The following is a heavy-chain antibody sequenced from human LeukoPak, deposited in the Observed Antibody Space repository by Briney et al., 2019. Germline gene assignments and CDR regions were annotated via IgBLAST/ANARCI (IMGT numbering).Heavy chain of an antibody. CDR3: ARGGNWELRYFDY. V-gene: IGHV3-21*01. D-gene: IGHD1-26*01. CDR2: ISSSSSYI. J-gene: IGHJ4*02. Sequence: GGSLRPSCAASGFTFSSYSMNWVRQAPGKGLEWVSSISSSSSYIYYADSVKGRFTISRDNAKNSLYLQMNSLRAEDTAVYYCARGGNWELRYFDYWGQGTLVTVSS. CDR1: GFTFSSYS.